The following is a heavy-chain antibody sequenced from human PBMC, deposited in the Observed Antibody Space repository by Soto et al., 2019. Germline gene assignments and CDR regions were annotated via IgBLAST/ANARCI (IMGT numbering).Heavy chain of an antibody. CDR1: GGSISSYY. V-gene: IGHV4-59*01. CDR2: IYYSGST. CDR3: AREYLAGMDV. Sequence: ASETLSLTCTVSGGSISSYYWSWIRQPPGKGLEWIGYIYYSGSTNYNPSLKSRVTISVDTSKNQFSLKLSSVTAADTAVYYCAREYLAGMDVWGQGTTVTVSS. J-gene: IGHJ6*02.